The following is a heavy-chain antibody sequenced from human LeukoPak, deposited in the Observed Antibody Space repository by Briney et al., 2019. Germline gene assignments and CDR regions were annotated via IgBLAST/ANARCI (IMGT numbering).Heavy chain of an antibody. CDR1: GGSFSGYY. V-gene: IGHV4-34*01. J-gene: IGHJ6*03. CDR3: ARGVGYYGSGRPNYYYYYMDV. CDR2: INHSGGT. D-gene: IGHD3-10*01. Sequence: PSETLSLTCAVYGGSFSGYYWSWIRQPPGKGLEWIGEINHSGGTNYNPSLKSRVTISVDTSENQFSLKLSSVTAADTAVYYCARGVGYYGSGRPNYYYYYMDVWGKGTTVTVSS.